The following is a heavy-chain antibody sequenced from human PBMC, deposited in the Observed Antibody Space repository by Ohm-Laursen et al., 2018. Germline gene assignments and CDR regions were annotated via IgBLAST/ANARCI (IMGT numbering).Heavy chain of an antibody. Sequence: SLRLSCSASGFTFSSYGMRWVRQAPGKGLEWVANMGKDGSEIYYVASVKGRFTISRDNAKNSVYLQMNSLRVEDTGVYYCARNHYDTSGYRPVDYWGQGTLVTVSS. CDR2: MGKDGSEI. CDR1: GFTFSSYG. J-gene: IGHJ4*02. CDR3: ARNHYDTSGYRPVDY. D-gene: IGHD3-22*01. V-gene: IGHV3-7*01.